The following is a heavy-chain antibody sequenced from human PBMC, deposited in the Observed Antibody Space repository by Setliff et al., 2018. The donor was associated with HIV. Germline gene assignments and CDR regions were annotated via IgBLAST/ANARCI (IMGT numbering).Heavy chain of an antibody. CDR3: ARHRYSSSINWFDP. CDR1: GFSFRNSFYN. Sequence: SETLSLTCNVSGFSFRNSFYNWGWIRQPPGKGLEWIGTIYYSGTTYYNPFLKSRVTMSIDTSQNQFSLKLTSVTATDTAVYYCARHRYSSSINWFDPWGRGTLVTVSS. CDR2: IYYSGTT. D-gene: IGHD6-13*01. J-gene: IGHJ5*02. V-gene: IGHV4-39*01.